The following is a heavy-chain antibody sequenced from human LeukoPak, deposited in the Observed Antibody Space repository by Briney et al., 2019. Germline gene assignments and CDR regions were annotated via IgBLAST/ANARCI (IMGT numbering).Heavy chain of an antibody. CDR2: IGGSGGDT. J-gene: IGHJ4*02. CDR1: GFTFSNYA. CDR3: AKDFVVVPGLVNYFDS. D-gene: IGHD2-2*01. V-gene: IGHV3-23*01. Sequence: GGSLRLSCAASGFTFSNYAMNWVRQAPGKGLEWASVIGGSGGDTYYADSVKGRFTISRDNSKNRLYLRMNSLRAEDTALYYCAKDFVVVPGLVNYFDSWGQGTLVTVSS.